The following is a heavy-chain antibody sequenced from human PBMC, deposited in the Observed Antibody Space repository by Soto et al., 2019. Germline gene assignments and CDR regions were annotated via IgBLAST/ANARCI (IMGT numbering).Heavy chain of an antibody. J-gene: IGHJ4*02. CDR3: AREGGDGVDY. CDR1: GVSISSANYY. CDR2: IYYSGDT. Sequence: NPSETLSLTCTVSGVSISSANYYWSWIRPHPGKGLEWIGYIYYSGDTYYNPSLKSRLTISLDTSKNQFSLKLNSVTAADTAVYYWAREGGDGVDYWGQGSLVTVSS. V-gene: IGHV4-31*03. D-gene: IGHD3-16*01.